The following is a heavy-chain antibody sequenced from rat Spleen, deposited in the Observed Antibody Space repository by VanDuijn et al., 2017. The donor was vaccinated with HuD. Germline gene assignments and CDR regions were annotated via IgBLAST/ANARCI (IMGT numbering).Heavy chain of an antibody. CDR2: ISYEGSST. V-gene: IGHV5-22*01. CDR1: GFIFSDYY. D-gene: IGHD1-10*01. Sequence: EVQLVESGGGLVQPGRSMKLSCAASGFIFSDYYMAWVRQAPKKGLEWVASISYEGSSTYYGDSVKGRFTISRDNAKNTLYLQMNSLRSEDTATYYCTRGGNYDFDYWGQGVMVTVSS. J-gene: IGHJ2*01. CDR3: TRGGNYDFDY.